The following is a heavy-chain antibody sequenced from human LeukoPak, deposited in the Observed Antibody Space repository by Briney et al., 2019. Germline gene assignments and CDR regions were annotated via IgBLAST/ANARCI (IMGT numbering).Heavy chain of an antibody. V-gene: IGHV4-31*03. CDR1: VGSISSGGYY. J-gene: IGHJ5*02. CDR3: ARKYSSSPLGFDP. D-gene: IGHD6-6*01. Sequence: SETLSLTCTVSVGSISSGGYYWSWIRQHPGKGLQWIGYIYYSGSTYYNPSLKSRVTISVDTSKNQFSLKLSSVTAADTAVYYCARKYSSSPLGFDPWGQGTLVTVSS. CDR2: IYYSGST.